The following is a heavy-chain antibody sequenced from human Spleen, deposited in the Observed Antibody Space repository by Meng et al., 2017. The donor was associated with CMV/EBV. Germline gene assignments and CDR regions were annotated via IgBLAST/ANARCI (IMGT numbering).Heavy chain of an antibody. CDR2: IYWDGNST. J-gene: IGHJ4*02. CDR3: AKDIYGDLGPLNY. D-gene: IGHD4-17*01. V-gene: IGHV3-43D*03. CDR1: GITFSSYG. Sequence: ASGITFSSYGMHWVRQAPGKGLEWVSIIYWDGNSTYYADSVEGRFTISRDNTKKSLYLQMNSLRLEDTAFYYCAKDIYGDLGPLNYWGQGTLVTVSS.